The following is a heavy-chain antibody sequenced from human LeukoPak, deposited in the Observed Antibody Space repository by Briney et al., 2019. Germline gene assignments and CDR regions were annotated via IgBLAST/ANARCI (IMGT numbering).Heavy chain of an antibody. CDR2: ISGSGANT. V-gene: IGHV3-23*01. CDR3: AKAKSYYSNYDY. CDR1: GVTFSNYG. D-gene: IGHD4-11*01. Sequence: GGSLRLSCAASGVTFSNYGMSWVRQAPGKGLEWVSVISGSGANTYYADSVKGRFTISRDNTKNTLYLQVNSLRAEDTAVYYCAKAKSYYSNYDYWGQGTLVTVSS. J-gene: IGHJ4*02.